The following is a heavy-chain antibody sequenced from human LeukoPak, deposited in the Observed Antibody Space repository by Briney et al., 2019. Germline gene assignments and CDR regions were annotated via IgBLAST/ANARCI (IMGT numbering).Heavy chain of an antibody. CDR3: AKDRRWLPDY. CDR2: IRYDSTDK. Sequence: PGGSLRLSCAASGFTFSSYGMHWVRQAPAKGLEWVAFIRYDSTDKYYADSVKGRFTISRDNSKNTLYLQMNSLRAEDTAVYYCAKDRRWLPDYWGQGTLVTVSS. CDR1: GFTFSSYG. V-gene: IGHV3-30*02. D-gene: IGHD5-24*01. J-gene: IGHJ4*02.